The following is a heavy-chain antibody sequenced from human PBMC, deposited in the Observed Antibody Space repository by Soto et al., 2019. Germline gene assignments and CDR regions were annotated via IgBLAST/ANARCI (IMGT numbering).Heavy chain of an antibody. J-gene: IGHJ6*02. D-gene: IGHD6-13*01. CDR1: GYGFTSYW. CDR3: ALEHGSPTYGMDV. V-gene: IGHV5-51*01. Sequence: PGESLKISCKGSGYGFTSYWIGWVRQMPGKGLEWMGIIYPGDSDTRYSPSFQGQVTISADKSISTAYLQWSSLKASDTAMYYCALEHGSPTYGMDVWGQGTTVTVSS. CDR2: IYPGDSDT.